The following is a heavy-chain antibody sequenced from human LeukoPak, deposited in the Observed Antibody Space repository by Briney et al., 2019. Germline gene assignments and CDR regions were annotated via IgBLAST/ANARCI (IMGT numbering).Heavy chain of an antibody. Sequence: PGGSLRLSCAASGFTVSSNYMSWVRQAPGKGLEWVSVICSGGSTYYADSVKGRFTISRDNSKNTLYLQMNSLRAEDTAVYYCARVRWLRGDAFDIWGQGTMVTVSS. CDR3: ARVRWLRGDAFDI. J-gene: IGHJ3*02. D-gene: IGHD5-24*01. CDR1: GFTVSSNY. CDR2: ICSGGST. V-gene: IGHV3-66*01.